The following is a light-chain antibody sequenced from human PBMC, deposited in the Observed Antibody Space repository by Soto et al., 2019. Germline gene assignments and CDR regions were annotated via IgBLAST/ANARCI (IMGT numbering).Light chain of an antibody. CDR3: SSYTSSCRYV. J-gene: IGLJ1*01. V-gene: IGLV2-14*01. CDR1: SSDVGGYNY. Sequence: QSALTQPASVSGSPGQSITISCTGTSSDVGGYNYVSWYQQHPGKAPKLMIYEVSNRPSGVSNRFSGSKSGNTASLTISGLHAEDEADYYCSSYTSSCRYVFGTGTKLTVL. CDR2: EVS.